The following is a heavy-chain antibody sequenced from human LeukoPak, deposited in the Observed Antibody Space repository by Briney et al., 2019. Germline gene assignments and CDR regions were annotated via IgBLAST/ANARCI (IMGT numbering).Heavy chain of an antibody. D-gene: IGHD3-10*01. CDR1: GGTFSSYA. Sequence: RASVKVSCKASGGTFSSYAISWVRQAPGQGLEWMGRIIPILGIANYAQKFQGRVTITADKSTSTAYMELSSLRSEDTAVYYCASPMVRGVIRGYYFDYWGQGTLVTVSS. CDR2: IIPILGIA. V-gene: IGHV1-69*04. J-gene: IGHJ4*02. CDR3: ASPMVRGVIRGYYFDY.